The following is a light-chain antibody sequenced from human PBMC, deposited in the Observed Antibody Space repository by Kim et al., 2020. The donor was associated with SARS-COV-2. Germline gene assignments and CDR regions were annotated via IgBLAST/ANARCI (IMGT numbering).Light chain of an antibody. Sequence: QSALTQPASVSGSPGQSITISCTGTSSDIGGYKYVSWYQQHPGKAPKLMIYDVSKRPSGVANRLSGSKSGNTASLTISGLQAGDEADYYCSSYTSSSTYYVFGTGTKVTVL. CDR2: DVS. J-gene: IGLJ1*01. CDR3: SSYTSSSTYYV. CDR1: SSDIGGYKY. V-gene: IGLV2-14*01.